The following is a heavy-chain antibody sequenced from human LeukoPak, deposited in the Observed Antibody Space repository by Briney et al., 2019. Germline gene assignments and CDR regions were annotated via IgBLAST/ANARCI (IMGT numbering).Heavy chain of an antibody. V-gene: IGHV4-39*07. CDR3: ARVGMYYYGSGFH. Sequence: PSETLSLTCTVSGGSISSSSYYWGWIRQPPGKGLEWIGSIYYSGSTYYNPSLKSRVTISVDTSKNQFSLKLSSVTAADTAVYYCARVGMYYYGSGFHWGQGTLVTVSS. CDR1: GGSISSSSYY. CDR2: IYYSGST. J-gene: IGHJ4*02. D-gene: IGHD3-10*01.